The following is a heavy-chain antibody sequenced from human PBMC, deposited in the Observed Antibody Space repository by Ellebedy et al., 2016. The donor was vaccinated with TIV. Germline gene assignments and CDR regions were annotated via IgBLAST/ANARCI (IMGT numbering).Heavy chain of an antibody. CDR2: GYYRGSS. J-gene: IGHJ3*02. V-gene: IGHV4-59*11. Sequence: SETLSLTXTVSGGSITSHYWSWIRQSPGKGLEWIGYGYYRGSSDYNPSFKSRATISIDTSENHLSLELSSVTAADTALYYYARDGHTGGAFDIWGRGRMVIVSS. CDR3: ARDGHTGGAFDI. CDR1: GGSITSHY. D-gene: IGHD3-10*01.